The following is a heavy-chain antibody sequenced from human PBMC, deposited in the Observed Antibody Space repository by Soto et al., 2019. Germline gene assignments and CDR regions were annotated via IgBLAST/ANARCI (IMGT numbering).Heavy chain of an antibody. J-gene: IGHJ6*02. V-gene: IGHV1-69*12. CDR3: ASEVVVVVGTYYGMHV. D-gene: IGHD2-15*01. CDR2: IIPIFGTA. Sequence: QVQLVQSGAEVKKPGSSVKVSCKASGGTFSSYAISWVRQAPGQGLEWMGGIIPIFGTANDAQKFQGRVTITADESTSTASMELSSLRSEDQGVYYCASEVVVVVGTYYGMHVWGQGTTVTVSS. CDR1: GGTFSSYA.